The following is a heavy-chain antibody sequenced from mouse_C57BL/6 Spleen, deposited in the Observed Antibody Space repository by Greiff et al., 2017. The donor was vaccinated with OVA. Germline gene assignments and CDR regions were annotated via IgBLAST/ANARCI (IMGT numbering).Heavy chain of an antibody. J-gene: IGHJ4*01. CDR3: ARSYYSNYDAMDY. D-gene: IGHD2-5*01. CDR1: GYTFTSYW. V-gene: IGHV1-55*01. Sequence: QVHVKQPGAELVKPGASVKMSCKASGYTFTSYWITWVKQRPGQGLEWIGDIYPGSGSTNYNEKFKSKATLTVDTSSCTAYMQLSSLTSEDSAVYYCARSYYSNYDAMDYWGQGTSVTVSS. CDR2: IYPGSGST.